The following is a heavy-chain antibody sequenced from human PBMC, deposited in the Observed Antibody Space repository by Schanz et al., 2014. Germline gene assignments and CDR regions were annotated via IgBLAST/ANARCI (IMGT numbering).Heavy chain of an antibody. V-gene: IGHV3-66*01. CDR1: GFTVSSNY. D-gene: IGHD5-18*01. J-gene: IGHJ4*02. CDR2: TYSGGST. Sequence: EVQLVESGGGVVRPGGSLRLSRAASGFTVSSNYMSWVRQAPGKGLEWVLSTYSGGSTYYADSVKGRFTISRDNSKNTLYLQMNSLRAEDTAVYYCAKYGGGYSYCCVEYWGQGILVTVSS. CDR3: AKYGGGYSYCCVEY.